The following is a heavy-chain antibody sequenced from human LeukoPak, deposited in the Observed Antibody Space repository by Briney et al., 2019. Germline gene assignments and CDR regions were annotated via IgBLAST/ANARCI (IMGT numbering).Heavy chain of an antibody. Sequence: PGGSLRLSCAASGFTFSSYSMNWVRQVPGKGLEWISHISTGTYIAYTDSVEGRFTISRDNAKNSLFLQINSLRAEDTAVYYCTREQDREASATVVGDYWGQGTLVTVSS. D-gene: IGHD4-23*01. CDR3: TREQDREASATVVGDY. CDR1: GFTFSSYS. V-gene: IGHV3-21*05. J-gene: IGHJ4*02. CDR2: ISTGTYI.